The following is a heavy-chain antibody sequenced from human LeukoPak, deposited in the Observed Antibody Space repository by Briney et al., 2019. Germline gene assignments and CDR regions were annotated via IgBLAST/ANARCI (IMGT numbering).Heavy chain of an antibody. D-gene: IGHD6-13*01. Sequence: PSETLSLTCTVSGGSISNYYRSWIRQPPGKGLKCIGYIYFTGSTNYNPSLKSRVTISVDTSKNQFSLKLSSVTAADTAVYYCARHGGYSSPYLHWGQGTLVTVSS. V-gene: IGHV4-59*08. CDR2: IYFTGST. CDR3: ARHGGYSSPYLH. J-gene: IGHJ1*01. CDR1: GGSISNYY.